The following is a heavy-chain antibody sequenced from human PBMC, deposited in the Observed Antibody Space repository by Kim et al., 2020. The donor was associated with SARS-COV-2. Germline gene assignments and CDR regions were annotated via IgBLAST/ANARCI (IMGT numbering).Heavy chain of an antibody. CDR2: ISSSSSTI. CDR3: ARDGKGYCSSTSCYFDY. CDR1: GFTFSSYS. J-gene: IGHJ4*02. V-gene: IGHV3-48*02. D-gene: IGHD2-2*01. Sequence: GGSLRLSCAASGFTFSSYSMNWVRQAPGKGLEWVSYISSSSSTIYYADSVKGRFTISRDNAKNSLYLQMNSLRDEDTAVYYCARDGKGYCSSTSCYFDYWGQGTLVTVS.